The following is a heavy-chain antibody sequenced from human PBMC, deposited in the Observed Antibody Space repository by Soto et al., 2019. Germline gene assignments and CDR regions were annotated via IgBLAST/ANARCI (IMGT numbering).Heavy chain of an antibody. D-gene: IGHD6-13*01. J-gene: IGHJ4*02. CDR1: GFTFSRNA. CDR2: ISGSGGST. Sequence: EVQLLESGGGLVQPGGSLRLSCAASGFTFSRNAMSWVRQAPGKGLEWVSAISGSGGSTYYADSVKGRFTISRDNSKNTLYLQMNSLRAEDTAVYYCAPREAAAGMRWGQGTLVTVSS. V-gene: IGHV3-23*01. CDR3: APREAAAGMR.